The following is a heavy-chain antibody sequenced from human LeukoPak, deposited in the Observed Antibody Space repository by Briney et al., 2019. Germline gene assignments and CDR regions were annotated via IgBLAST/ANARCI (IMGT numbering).Heavy chain of an antibody. CDR3: ARDWGGEGRPTDY. V-gene: IGHV3-7*01. Sequence: GGSLRLSCAASGFTFSSSAMSWVRQAPGKGLEWVANIKGDGSKKNYVDSVKGRFTISRDNAKNSLYLQMNSLRAEDTAVYYCARDWGGEGRPTDYWGQGTLVTVSS. CDR2: IKGDGSKK. CDR1: GFTFSSSA. J-gene: IGHJ4*02. D-gene: IGHD3-16*01.